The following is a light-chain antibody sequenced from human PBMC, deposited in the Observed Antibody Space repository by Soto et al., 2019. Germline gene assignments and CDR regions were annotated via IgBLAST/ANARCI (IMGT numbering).Light chain of an antibody. V-gene: IGKV3-20*01. J-gene: IGKJ1*01. CDR3: QQYDNWPRT. CDR2: GAS. CDR1: QSVSSSY. Sequence: EIVLTQSPGTLSLSPGERATLSCRASQSVSSSYLAWYQQKPGQAPRLLIYGASSRATGIPDRFSGSGSGTDFTLTISSLQSEDVAVFYCQQYDNWPRTFGQGTKVDIK.